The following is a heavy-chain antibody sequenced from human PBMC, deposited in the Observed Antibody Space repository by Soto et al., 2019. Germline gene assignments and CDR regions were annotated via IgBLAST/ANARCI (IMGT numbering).Heavy chain of an antibody. CDR2: IHAGNGKT. D-gene: IGHD2-21*01. J-gene: IGHJ4*02. CDR3: ARGGRVADPSFDY. Sequence: QVQFVQSGAEVKRPGAPVTVSCKASGYTFTSHAVHWVRQAPGERLECMGWIHAGNGKTKYSQSFQGRVTFTSDTSASTVYMELSSLKSEDTAVYYCARGGRVADPSFDYWGQGTLVTVSS. CDR1: GYTFTSHA. V-gene: IGHV1-3*01.